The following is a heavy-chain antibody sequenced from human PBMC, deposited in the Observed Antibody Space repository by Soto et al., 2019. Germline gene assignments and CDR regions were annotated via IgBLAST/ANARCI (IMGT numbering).Heavy chain of an antibody. CDR2: ISSSGSTK. J-gene: IGHJ4*02. CDR1: GFTFSSYE. V-gene: IGHV3-48*03. Sequence: GGSLRLSCAASGFTFSSYEMNWVRQAPGKGLEWVSYISSSGSTKYYADSVKGRFTISRDNAKNSLYLQRNSLRAEDTAVYYCARARRSTSGGGSDYWGQGTLVTVSS. CDR3: ARARRSTSGGGSDY. D-gene: IGHD2-15*01.